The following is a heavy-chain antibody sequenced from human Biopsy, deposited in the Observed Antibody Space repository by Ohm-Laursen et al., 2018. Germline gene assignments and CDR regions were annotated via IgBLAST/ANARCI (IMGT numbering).Heavy chain of an antibody. CDR1: GYTFRSYG. J-gene: IGHJ3*02. CDR3: ARHSPPGLEVSWIDVFDI. D-gene: IGHD5/OR15-5a*01. Sequence: ASVKVSCNASGYTFRSYGISWVRQAPGQGLEWLGGISGQRNKKRYGQKVQGRVMMTKDTSTTTAHLELRSLRSDDTAVYYCARHSPPGLEVSWIDVFDIWGQGTVVTVS. V-gene: IGHV1-18*01. CDR2: ISGQRNKK.